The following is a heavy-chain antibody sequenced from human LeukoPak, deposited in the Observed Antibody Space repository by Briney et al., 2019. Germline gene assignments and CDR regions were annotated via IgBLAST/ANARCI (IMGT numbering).Heavy chain of an antibody. D-gene: IGHD3-22*01. CDR1: GNSNSSDDS. Sequence: SETLSLLCTVSGNSNSSDDSWTWVRQPPGRGLEWIGEIYHRGSTNYNPSLKSRLTLSIDKYRNPFSLMLSSVTAADTAVYYCERRQYYDSTGYFVYWGQGTLVSVSS. V-gene: IGHV4-4*02. J-gene: IGHJ4*02. CDR2: IYHRGST. CDR3: ERRQYYDSTGYFVY.